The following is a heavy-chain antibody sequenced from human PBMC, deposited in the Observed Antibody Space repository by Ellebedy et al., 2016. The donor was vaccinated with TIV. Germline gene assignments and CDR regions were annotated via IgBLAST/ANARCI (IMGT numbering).Heavy chain of an antibody. D-gene: IGHD3-9*01. Sequence: GESLKISCATSGFTFSDEHMDWVRQAPGKGLEWVGRSKNKGNNYATQYAASVKGRFTISRDDSTNSLYLQLNSLRDEDTAVYYCARDSPGWSAFDIWGQGTMVTVSS. CDR3: ARDSPGWSAFDI. J-gene: IGHJ3*02. V-gene: IGHV3-72*01. CDR1: GFTFSDEH. CDR2: SKNKGNNYAT.